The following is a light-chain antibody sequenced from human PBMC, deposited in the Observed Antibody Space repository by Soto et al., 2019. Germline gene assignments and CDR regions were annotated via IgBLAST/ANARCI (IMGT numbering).Light chain of an antibody. V-gene: IGKV3-20*01. CDR2: RAS. CDR3: QQSAT. Sequence: DIVLTQSPGTLSLSPGEKATLSCRTSQSVGSNYLAWYQQKPGQAPRLLIYRASNRPPGIPDRFSGSGSGTDFTLTISSLEPEDFALYYCQQSATFGPGTKVDIK. J-gene: IGKJ3*01. CDR1: QSVGSNY.